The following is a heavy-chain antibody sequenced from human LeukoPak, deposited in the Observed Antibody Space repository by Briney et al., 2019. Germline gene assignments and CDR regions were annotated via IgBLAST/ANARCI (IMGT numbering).Heavy chain of an antibody. J-gene: IGHJ4*02. CDR1: GGSISSSSYY. D-gene: IGHD2-21*02. CDR3: ARDLASCAGDCYSDGFDY. CDR2: IYHGGST. Sequence: SETLSLTCTVSGGSISSSSYYWGWIRQPPGKGLEWIGSIYHGGSTYYNPSLRSRVIVSVDTSKNHFSLKMSSVTAADTAVYYCARDLASCAGDCYSDGFDYWGQGALVTVSS. V-gene: IGHV4-39*07.